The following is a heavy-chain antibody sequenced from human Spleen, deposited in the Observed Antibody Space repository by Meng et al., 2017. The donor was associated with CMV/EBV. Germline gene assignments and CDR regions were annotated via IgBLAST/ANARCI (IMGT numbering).Heavy chain of an antibody. CDR3: AREVVPTTKRVQFYYGMDV. Sequence: SETLSLTCSVSGGSISSYYWSWIRQPPGKGLEWIGNIYYSGSIYYNPSLKSRVTITVDTSKNQFSLKVSSVTAADTAVHYCAREVVPTTKRVQFYYGMDVWGQGTTVTVSS. D-gene: IGHD2-2*01. CDR1: GGSISSYY. CDR2: IYYSGSI. J-gene: IGHJ6*02. V-gene: IGHV4-59*12.